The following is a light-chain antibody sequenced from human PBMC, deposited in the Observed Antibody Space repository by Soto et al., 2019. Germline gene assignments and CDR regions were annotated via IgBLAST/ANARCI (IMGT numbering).Light chain of an antibody. V-gene: IGLV2-14*03. CDR1: SSDVGGYNY. Sequence: QSVLPKPASGSGSPGQSITISCTGTSSDVGGYNYVSWYQHHPGKAPKLMIYDFSNRPSGVSNRFSGSKSGNTASLTISGLQPEDEADYYCSSYTTSNTRQIVLGTGTKVTVL. J-gene: IGLJ1*01. CDR2: DFS. CDR3: SSYTTSNTRQIV.